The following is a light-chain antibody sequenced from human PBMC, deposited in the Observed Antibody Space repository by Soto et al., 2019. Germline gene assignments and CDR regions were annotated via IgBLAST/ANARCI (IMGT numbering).Light chain of an antibody. CDR2: INH. Sequence: QSALTQPPSLSGPPGQRVTISCSGSSSNIAGNTVHWYQHLPGTAPKLLIYINHHRPSGVPGRFSASTSGTSASLAISGLQSDDEADYYCATWDDDLNAAVFGGGTQLTVL. J-gene: IGLJ7*01. CDR1: SSNIAGNT. CDR3: ATWDDDLNAAV. V-gene: IGLV1-44*01.